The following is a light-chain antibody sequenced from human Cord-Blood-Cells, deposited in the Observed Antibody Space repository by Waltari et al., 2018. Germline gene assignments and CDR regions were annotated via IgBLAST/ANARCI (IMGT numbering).Light chain of an antibody. V-gene: IGKV1-39*01. CDR1: QSISSY. Sequence: DIQMTQSPCAPSASVGDRVTITCRARQSISSYLNWDQQKPGNAPKLLIYAASSLQSGVPSRFSGSGSGTDFTPTTSSLQPEDFATYYCQQSYSTPQAFGQGTKVELK. CDR2: AAS. J-gene: IGKJ1*01. CDR3: QQSYSTPQA.